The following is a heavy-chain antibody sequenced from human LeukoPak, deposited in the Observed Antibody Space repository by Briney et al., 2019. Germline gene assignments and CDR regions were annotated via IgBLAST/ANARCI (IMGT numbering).Heavy chain of an antibody. Sequence: GGSLRLSCAASGFTFSSYAMSWVRQAPGKGLEWVAFIRYDGSNKYYADSVKGRFTISRDNSKNTLYLQMNSLRAEDTAVYYCAKDLRFLEWFPSSIFDYWGQGTLVTVSS. CDR3: AKDLRFLEWFPSSIFDY. CDR1: GFTFSSYA. J-gene: IGHJ4*02. V-gene: IGHV3-30*02. D-gene: IGHD3-3*01. CDR2: IRYDGSNK.